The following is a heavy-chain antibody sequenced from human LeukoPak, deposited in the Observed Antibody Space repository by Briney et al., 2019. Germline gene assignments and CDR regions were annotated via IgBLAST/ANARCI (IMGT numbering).Heavy chain of an antibody. V-gene: IGHV5-51*03. J-gene: IGHJ3*02. D-gene: IGHD3-10*01. CDR1: GYSFTSYW. Sequence: KPGESLKISCKGSGYSFTSYWIGWVRQMPGKGLEWMGIIYPGDSDTRYSPSFQGQVTISSDKSITTAYLQWSSLKASDTAMYYCARPQSMTGVAAFDIWGQGTMVSVSS. CDR3: ARPQSMTGVAAFDI. CDR2: IYPGDSDT.